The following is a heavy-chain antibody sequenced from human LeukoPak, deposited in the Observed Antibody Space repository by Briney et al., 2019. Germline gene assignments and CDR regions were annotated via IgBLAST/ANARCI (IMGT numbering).Heavy chain of an antibody. CDR3: ARDQSYDSSGCYDY. D-gene: IGHD3-22*01. J-gene: IGHJ4*02. CDR2: ISWNSGSI. V-gene: IGHV3-9*01. Sequence: PGGSLRLSCAASGCSFDDYAMHWVRQAPGKGLEWVSGISWNSGSITYADSVKGRFTISRDNAKNSLYLQSNSQRAEDRAVYYCARDQSYDSSGCYDYWGQGTLVTVSS. CDR1: GCSFDDYA.